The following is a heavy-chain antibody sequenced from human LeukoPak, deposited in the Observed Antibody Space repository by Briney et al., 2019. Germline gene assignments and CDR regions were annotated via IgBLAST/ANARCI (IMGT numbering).Heavy chain of an antibody. CDR2: IRGSGGST. J-gene: IGHJ4*02. CDR1: GFTFSSYA. D-gene: IGHD3-22*01. V-gene: IGHV3-23*01. Sequence: GGSLCPSCAASGFTFSSYAMSWVRQAPGKGLEWVSAIRGSGGSTYYADSVKGRFTISRDNSKNTLYLQMNSLRAEDTAVYYCAKVRITMIVVGANYDYRGQGTLVTVSS. CDR3: AKVRITMIVVGANYDY.